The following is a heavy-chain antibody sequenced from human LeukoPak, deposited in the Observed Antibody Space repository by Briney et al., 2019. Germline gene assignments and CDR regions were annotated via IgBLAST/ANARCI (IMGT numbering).Heavy chain of an antibody. V-gene: IGHV3-53*01. D-gene: IGHD5-18*01. CDR2: IYSGGST. CDR3: ARDRVDTAMATDYYYGMDV. CDR1: GFTVSSNY. J-gene: IGHJ6*02. Sequence: GGSLRLSCAASGFTVSSNYMSWVRQAPGKGLEWVSVIYSGGSTYYADSVKGRFTISRDNSKNTLYLQMNSLRAEDTAVYYCARDRVDTAMATDYYYGMDVWGQGTTVTVSS.